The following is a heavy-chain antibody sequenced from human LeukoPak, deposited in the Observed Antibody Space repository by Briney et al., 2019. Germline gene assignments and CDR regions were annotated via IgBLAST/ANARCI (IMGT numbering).Heavy chain of an antibody. CDR1: GFTFSSYA. Sequence: PGGSLRLSCAASGFTFSSYAMSWVRQAPGKGLEWVSAISGSGGSTYYADSVKGRFTISRDNSKNTLYLQMNSLRAEDTAVYYCATHEGAVADYYNFDYWGQGTLVTVSS. CDR2: ISGSGGST. CDR3: ATHEGAVADYYNFDY. J-gene: IGHJ4*02. V-gene: IGHV3-23*01. D-gene: IGHD6-19*01.